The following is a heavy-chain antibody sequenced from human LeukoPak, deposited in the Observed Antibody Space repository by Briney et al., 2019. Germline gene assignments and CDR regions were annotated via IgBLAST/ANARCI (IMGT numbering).Heavy chain of an antibody. CDR2: IRYDGSNK. V-gene: IGHV3-30*02. J-gene: IGHJ6*03. Sequence: PGGSLRLSCAASGFTFSSYGMHWVRQAPGKGLEWVAFIRYDGSNKYYADSVKGRFTISRDNSKNTLYLQMNSLRAEDTAVYYCARDKAAAGMFYYYYMDVWGKGTTVTVSS. CDR1: GFTFSSYG. D-gene: IGHD6-13*01. CDR3: ARDKAAAGMFYYYYMDV.